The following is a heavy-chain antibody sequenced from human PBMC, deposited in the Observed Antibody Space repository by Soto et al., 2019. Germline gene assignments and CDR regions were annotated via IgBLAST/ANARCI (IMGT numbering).Heavy chain of an antibody. J-gene: IGHJ5*01. CDR1: GGSINNYY. CDR2: IYYSGST. V-gene: IGHV4-59*06. Sequence: SETLSLTCSVSGGSINNYYCSWIRQPPGKGLEWIGYIYYSGSTYYNPSLKSRVTISVDTSKNQFSLKLSSVAAADTAVYYCARSIDSWGQGTLVTVSS. CDR3: ARSIDS.